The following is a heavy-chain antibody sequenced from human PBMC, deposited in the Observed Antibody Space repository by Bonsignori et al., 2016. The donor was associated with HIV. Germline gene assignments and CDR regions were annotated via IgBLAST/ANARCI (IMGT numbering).Heavy chain of an antibody. CDR2: MNGDGSHR. D-gene: IGHD2-15*01. Sequence: GGSLRLSCAVSGFSFSNSWMHWVRQAPGKGLVWVSRMNGDGSHRGYAEFVKGRFTISRDNAKNTLYLQMSSLRVEDTAVYYCARPFCSGATCYPAFDVWGQGTMVTVSS. CDR3: ARPFCSGATCYPAFDV. CDR1: GFSFSNSW. J-gene: IGHJ3*01. V-gene: IGHV3-74*01.